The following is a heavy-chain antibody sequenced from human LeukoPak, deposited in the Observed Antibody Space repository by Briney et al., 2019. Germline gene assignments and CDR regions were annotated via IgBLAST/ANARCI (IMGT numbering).Heavy chain of an antibody. D-gene: IGHD6-19*01. CDR2: IYPGDSDT. CDR3: ARRGYRSGANAFDI. Sequence: GEALKISCKGSGYSFSTYWIGWVRQMPGKGLEWMWIIYPGDSDTRYSPSFQGQVTISADKSISTAYLQWSSLKASDTAMYYCARRGYRSGANAFDIWGQGTMVTVSS. J-gene: IGHJ3*02. V-gene: IGHV5-51*01. CDR1: GYSFSTYW.